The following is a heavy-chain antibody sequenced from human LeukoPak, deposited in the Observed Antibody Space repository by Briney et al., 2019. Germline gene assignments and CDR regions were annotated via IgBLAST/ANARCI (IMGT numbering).Heavy chain of an antibody. V-gene: IGHV3-11*06. D-gene: IGHD4-17*01. CDR2: ISSSSSYI. J-gene: IGHJ4*02. Sequence: GGALRLSCPASGFVFSDYYMSWIRPAPGKGLEWVSYISSSSSYINYADSVKGRFTISRDNAKNSLYLQMNSLRAEDTAVYYCARVSYGDSGYFDYWGQGTLVTVSS. CDR1: GFVFSDYY. CDR3: ARVSYGDSGYFDY.